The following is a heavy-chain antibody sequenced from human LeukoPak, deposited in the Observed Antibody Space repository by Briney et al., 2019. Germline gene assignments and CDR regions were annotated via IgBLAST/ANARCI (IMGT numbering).Heavy chain of an antibody. Sequence: GRSLRLSCAASGFTFSSYAMHWVRQAPGKGLEWVAVISYDGSNKYYADSVKGRFTISRDNSKNTLYLQMNSLRAEDTAVYYCARDRHIVVVTAHDYWGQGTLVTVSS. V-gene: IGHV3-30-3*01. CDR3: ARDRHIVVVTAHDY. CDR1: GFTFSSYA. D-gene: IGHD2-21*02. CDR2: ISYDGSNK. J-gene: IGHJ4*02.